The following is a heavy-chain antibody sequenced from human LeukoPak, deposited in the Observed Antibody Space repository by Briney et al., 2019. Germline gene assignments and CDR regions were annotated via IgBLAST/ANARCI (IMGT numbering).Heavy chain of an antibody. J-gene: IGHJ4*02. Sequence: PGGSLRLSCAASGFTFSDYYMDWVRQAPGQGLEWVGRGRSKANGYRTEYAASVKGRFTISRDDSKNSVYLQMSSLKTEDTAVYFCVRGFPGRIFDDWGQGTLATVSS. CDR3: VRGFPGRIFDD. D-gene: IGHD2-8*02. V-gene: IGHV3-72*01. CDR2: GRSKANGYRT. CDR1: GFTFSDYY.